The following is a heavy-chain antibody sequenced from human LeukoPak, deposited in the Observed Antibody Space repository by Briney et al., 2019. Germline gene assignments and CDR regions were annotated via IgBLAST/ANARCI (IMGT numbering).Heavy chain of an antibody. CDR3: ARLTILGVLYFDY. D-gene: IGHD3-3*01. Sequence: SETLSLTCAVYGGSFSGYYWSWIRQPPGKGLEWIGEINHSGSTNYNPSLKSRVTISVDTSKNQFSLKLSSVTAADTAVYYCARLTILGVLYFDYWGQGTLVTVSS. CDR2: INHSGST. CDR1: GGSFSGYY. J-gene: IGHJ4*02. V-gene: IGHV4-34*01.